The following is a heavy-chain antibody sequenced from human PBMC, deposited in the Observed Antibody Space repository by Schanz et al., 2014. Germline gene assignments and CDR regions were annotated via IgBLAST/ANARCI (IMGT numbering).Heavy chain of an antibody. D-gene: IGHD1-26*01. Sequence: EAQLVESGGGLVKPGGSLRLSCGVSGFTASSHSMNWVRQAPGKGLEWVSSISSRSSHIYYADSVKGRFTVSRDNAKNTGYLQMTTLRAEYTAVYYCERSRSGCYFDYWGQGTLVTVSS. J-gene: IGHJ4*02. CDR2: ISSRSSHI. CDR1: GFTASSHS. CDR3: ERSRSGCYFDY. V-gene: IGHV3-21*02.